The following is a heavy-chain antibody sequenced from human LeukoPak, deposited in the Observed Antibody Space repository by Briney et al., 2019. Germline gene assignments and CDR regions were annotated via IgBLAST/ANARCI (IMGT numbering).Heavy chain of an antibody. D-gene: IGHD2-2*01. CDR3: ARDCSSTSCFCS. CDR2: IYYSGTT. J-gene: IGHJ4*02. CDR1: GGSISSYY. V-gene: IGHV4-59*12. Sequence: SETLSLTCTVSGGSISSYYWSWIRQPPGKGLEWIGYIYYSGTTYYNPSLKSRVTISVDTSKNQFSLKLSSVTAADTAVYYCARDCSSTSCFCSWGQGTLVTVSS.